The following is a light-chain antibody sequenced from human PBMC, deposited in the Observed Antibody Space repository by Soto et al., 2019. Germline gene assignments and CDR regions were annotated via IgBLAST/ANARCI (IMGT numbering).Light chain of an antibody. CDR2: AAS. V-gene: IGKV1-6*01. CDR3: LQKYFYPLT. CDR1: QGIRND. J-gene: IGKJ3*01. Sequence: AIQMTQSPSYLSASVGDRVTITCRASQGIRNDLDWFQQKPAKAHKLLIYAASNLQSGVPARFSGSGSGTDFTLTISSLQPEDFATYYCLQKYFYPLTFGPGTKVDI.